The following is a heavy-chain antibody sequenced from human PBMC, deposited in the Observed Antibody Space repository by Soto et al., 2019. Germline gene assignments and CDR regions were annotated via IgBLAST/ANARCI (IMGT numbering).Heavy chain of an antibody. CDR3: ARHGNYYDSSGYYYY. D-gene: IGHD3-22*01. V-gene: IGHV4-39*01. CDR2: IYYSGST. Sequence: QLQLQESGPGLVKPSETLSLTCTVSGGSISSSSYYWGWIRQPPGKGLEWIGSIYYSGSTYYNPSLKSRVTISVDTSKNQFSLKLSSVTAADTAVYYCARHGNYYDSSGYYYYWGQGTLVTVSS. J-gene: IGHJ4*02. CDR1: GGSISSSSYY.